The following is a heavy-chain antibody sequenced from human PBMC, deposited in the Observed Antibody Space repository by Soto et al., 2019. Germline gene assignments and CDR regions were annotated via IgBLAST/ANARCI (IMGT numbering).Heavy chain of an antibody. CDR3: TRGREVTVTDDLVAFDI. D-gene: IGHD4-17*01. CDR1: GGSFSGYF. V-gene: IGHV4-34*01. Sequence: QVQLQQWGAGLLKPSETLSLTCAVYGGSFSGYFRSWIRQPPGKGLEWIGEINHSGSTNYNPSLKSRVTISVDTSKNQFSLKLSSVTAADMARYYCTRGREVTVTDDLVAFDIWGQGTRVTVSS. CDR2: INHSGST. J-gene: IGHJ3*02.